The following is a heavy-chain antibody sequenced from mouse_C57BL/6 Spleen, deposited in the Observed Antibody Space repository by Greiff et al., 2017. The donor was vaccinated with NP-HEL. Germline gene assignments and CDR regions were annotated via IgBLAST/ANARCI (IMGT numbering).Heavy chain of an antibody. CDR1: GFNIKDDY. D-gene: IGHD2-2*01. Sequence: EVKLMESGAELVRPGASVKLSCTASGFNIKDDYMHWVKQRPEQGLEWIGWIDPENGDTEYASKFQGKATITADTSSNTAYLQLSSLTSEDTAVYYCTMVTTDGYFDYWGQGTTLTVSS. V-gene: IGHV14-4*01. CDR2: IDPENGDT. J-gene: IGHJ2*01. CDR3: TMVTTDGYFDY.